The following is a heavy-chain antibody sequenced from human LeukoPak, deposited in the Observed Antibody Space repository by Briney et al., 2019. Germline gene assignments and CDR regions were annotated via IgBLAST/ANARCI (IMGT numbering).Heavy chain of an antibody. CDR1: RFTFTSYA. Sequence: GGSLRLSCAASRFTFTSYAMSWVRQAPGKGLEWVSAISGSGGSTYYADSVKGRFTISRDNSKNTLYLQMNSLRAEDTAVYYCAKSSSMIVVVYNWFDPWGQGTLVTVSS. J-gene: IGHJ5*02. D-gene: IGHD3-22*01. CDR3: AKSSSMIVVVYNWFDP. CDR2: ISGSGGST. V-gene: IGHV3-23*01.